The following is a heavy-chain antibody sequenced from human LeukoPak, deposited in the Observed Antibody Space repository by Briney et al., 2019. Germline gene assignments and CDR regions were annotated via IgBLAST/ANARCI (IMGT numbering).Heavy chain of an antibody. CDR3: AVLAVAGEYYFDY. D-gene: IGHD6-19*01. J-gene: IGHJ4*02. Sequence: GGSLRLSCAASGFTVSSNYMSWVRQAPGKGLEWVSVIYSGGSTYYADSVKGRFTISRDNSKNTLYLQMNSLRAEDTAVYYCAVLAVAGEYYFDYWGQGTLVTVSS. CDR2: IYSGGST. V-gene: IGHV3-53*01. CDR1: GFTVSSNY.